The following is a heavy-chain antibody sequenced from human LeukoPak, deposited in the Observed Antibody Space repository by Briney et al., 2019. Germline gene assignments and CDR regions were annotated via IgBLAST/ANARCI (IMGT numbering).Heavy chain of an antibody. CDR2: IYPGDSDT. Sequence: GESLKISCKGSGYSFTSYWIGWVRQMSGKGLESMGIIYPGDSDTRYSPSFQGQVTISADKSISTAYLQWSSLKASDTAMYYCARHVVPAASDNDAFDIWGQGTMVTVSS. J-gene: IGHJ3*02. V-gene: IGHV5-51*01. CDR3: ARHVVPAASDNDAFDI. D-gene: IGHD2-2*01. CDR1: GYSFTSYW.